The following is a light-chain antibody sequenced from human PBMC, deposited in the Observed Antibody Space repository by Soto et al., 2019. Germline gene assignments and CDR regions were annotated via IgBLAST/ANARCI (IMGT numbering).Light chain of an antibody. CDR3: CSYAGRTTPYV. J-gene: IGLJ1*01. CDR2: EVS. CDR1: SSDVGSYNL. V-gene: IGLV2-23*02. Sequence: QSVLTQPASVSGSPGQSITISCTGTSSDVGSYNLVCWYQHHPGKPPKLMIYEVSERPSGVSNRFSGSKSGNTASLTISGLQAEDEADYYCCSYAGRTTPYVFGTGTKLTVL.